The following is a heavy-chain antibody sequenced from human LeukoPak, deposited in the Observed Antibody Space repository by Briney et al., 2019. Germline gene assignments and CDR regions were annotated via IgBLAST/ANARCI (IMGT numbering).Heavy chain of an antibody. CDR1: GFTFSSYA. V-gene: IGHV3-30*04. J-gene: IGHJ4*02. D-gene: IGHD6-19*01. CDR3: ARGVRIAGAGNIDY. Sequence: TGGSLRLSCAASGFTFSSYAMHWVRRAPGKGLEWVAVISYNGPNKNYADSVKGRFTISRDNSKNTLYLQMNSLRAEDTAVYYCARGVRIAGAGNIDYWGQETLVTVPS. CDR2: ISYNGPNK.